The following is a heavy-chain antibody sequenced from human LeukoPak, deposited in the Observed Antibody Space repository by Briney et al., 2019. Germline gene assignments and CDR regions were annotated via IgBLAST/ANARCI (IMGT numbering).Heavy chain of an antibody. Sequence: TSETLSLTCTVSGGSISSSSYYWGWIRQPPGKGLEWIGSIYYSGSTYYNPSLKSRVTISVDTSKNQFSLKLSSVTAADTAVYYCARLGGNDYDFWSGYHKYYMDVWGKGTTVTVSS. V-gene: IGHV4-39*01. J-gene: IGHJ6*03. CDR2: IYYSGST. D-gene: IGHD3-3*01. CDR1: GGSISSSSYY. CDR3: ARLGGNDYDFWSGYHKYYMDV.